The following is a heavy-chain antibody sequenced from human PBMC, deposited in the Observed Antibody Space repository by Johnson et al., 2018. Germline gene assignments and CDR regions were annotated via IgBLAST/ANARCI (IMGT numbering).Heavy chain of an antibody. V-gene: IGHV3-64*01. J-gene: IGHJ3*01. CDR2: ISRNGGST. D-gene: IGHD5-24*01. CDR1: GFTFSSYA. Sequence: VQLVQSGGGVVQPGRSLRLSCAASGFTFSSYAMPWVRQAPGKGLEYVSAISRNGGSTYYANSVKGRFTISRDNSKNTLYLQMGSLRAEAMALYYCARVVIDVYNRAWCYAFALCAQGTMVTVSS. CDR3: ARVVIDVYNRAWCYAFAL.